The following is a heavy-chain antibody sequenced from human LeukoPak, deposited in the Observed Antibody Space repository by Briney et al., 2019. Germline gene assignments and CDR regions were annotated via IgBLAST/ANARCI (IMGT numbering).Heavy chain of an antibody. J-gene: IGHJ4*02. D-gene: IGHD5-18*01. CDR3: ARSLRGYSYGS. CDR1: GFTFSNYW. Sequence: GGSLRLSCAASGFTFSNYWMSWVRQAPGKGLEWVANIKQDGSEKYYVDSVKGRFTISRDNDKNSLYLQINSMRAEDTAVYYCARSLRGYSYGSGGQGTLVTVSS. V-gene: IGHV3-7*01. CDR2: IKQDGSEK.